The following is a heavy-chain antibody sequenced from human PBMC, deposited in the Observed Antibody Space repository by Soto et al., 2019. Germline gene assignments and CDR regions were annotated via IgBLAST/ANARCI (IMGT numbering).Heavy chain of an antibody. CDR1: GFIFSSYD. Sequence: AGGSLRLSCAASGFIFSSYDMHWVRQAPGKGLEWVAVISYDGSKKRYADSVKGRFTISRDNSKNTLYLQMNSLRAEDTAVYYCAREYGIGGAAFDIWGQGTMVTVSS. V-gene: IGHV3-30-3*01. CDR2: ISYDGSKK. J-gene: IGHJ3*02. CDR3: AREYGIGGAAFDI. D-gene: IGHD2-15*01.